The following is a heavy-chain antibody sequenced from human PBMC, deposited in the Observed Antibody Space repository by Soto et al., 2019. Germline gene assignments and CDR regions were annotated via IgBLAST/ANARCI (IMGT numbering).Heavy chain of an antibody. J-gene: IGHJ4*02. CDR3: ARHADFYNSGSHYSPFDY. D-gene: IGHD3-10*01. CDR1: GYSFTNYW. V-gene: IGHV5-51*01. Sequence: PGESLKISCKASGYSFTNYWIGWVRQMPGKDLEWMGIIYPGDSDTTYNPSFQGQVTISADKSISTAYLQWSSLKASGTAMYYCARHADFYNSGSHYSPFDYWGRGTLVTVSS. CDR2: IYPGDSDT.